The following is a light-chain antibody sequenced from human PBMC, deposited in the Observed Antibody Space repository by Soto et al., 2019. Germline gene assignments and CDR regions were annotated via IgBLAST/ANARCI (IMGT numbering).Light chain of an antibody. CDR1: ESVSSSF. CDR3: QHYGHSLWT. Sequence: EVVLTQSPGTLSLSPGERATLSCRASESVSSSFLTWYQQKPGQAPRLLIYRTSNRVTGIPDRFSGSGSGTDFTRTISRLEPEDFAVYFCQHYGHSLWTFGQGTKVEIK. V-gene: IGKV3-20*01. CDR2: RTS. J-gene: IGKJ1*01.